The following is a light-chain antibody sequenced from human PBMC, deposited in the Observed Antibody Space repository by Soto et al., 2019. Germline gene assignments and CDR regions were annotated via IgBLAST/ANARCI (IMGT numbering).Light chain of an antibody. Sequence: EIVLTQSPGTLSVSPGERATLSCRASQTISSNNLAWYQQKPGQAPSLLIYGTSSRATGIPDRFSGSVSGTDFTLTISRLEPEDSAIYYCQQYVSWTFGQGTKVEI. CDR3: QQYVSWT. V-gene: IGKV3-20*01. CDR1: QTISSNN. J-gene: IGKJ1*01. CDR2: GTS.